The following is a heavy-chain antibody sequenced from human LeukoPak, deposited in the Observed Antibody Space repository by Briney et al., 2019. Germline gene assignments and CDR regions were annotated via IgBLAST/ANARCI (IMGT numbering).Heavy chain of an antibody. CDR2: ISGSGGST. Sequence: GGSLRLSCAASGFTFSSYAMSWVRQAPGKGLEWVSAISGSGGSTYYADPVKGRFTISRDNSKHTLYLQMNSLRAEDTAVYYCAKDLSYDRNYWGQGTLVTVSS. J-gene: IGHJ4*02. CDR1: GFTFSSYA. CDR3: AKDLSYDRNY. V-gene: IGHV3-23*01. D-gene: IGHD3-22*01.